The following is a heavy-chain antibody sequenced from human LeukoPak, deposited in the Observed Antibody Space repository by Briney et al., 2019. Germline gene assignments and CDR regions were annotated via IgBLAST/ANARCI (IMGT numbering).Heavy chain of an antibody. Sequence: GGSLRLSCAASGFTFSDYYMSWIRQAPGKGLEWVSYISSSSSYTNYADSVKGRFTISRDNAKNTLYLQMNSLRAEDTAVYYCASFSASPPYCSSTSCYAIDYWGQGTLVTVSS. V-gene: IGHV3-11*06. D-gene: IGHD2-2*01. J-gene: IGHJ4*02. CDR2: ISSSSSYT. CDR1: GFTFSDYY. CDR3: ASFSASPPYCSSTSCYAIDY.